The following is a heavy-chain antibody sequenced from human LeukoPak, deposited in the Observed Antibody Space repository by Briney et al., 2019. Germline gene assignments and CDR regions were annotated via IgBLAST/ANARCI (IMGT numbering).Heavy chain of an antibody. CDR3: ARLRDTALDS. V-gene: IGHV1-8*01. D-gene: IGHD5-18*01. CDR2: MNPNSGNT. J-gene: IGHJ4*02. Sequence: ASVTVSCTASGYTFTSYDINWVRQATGQGLEWMGWMNPNSGNTGYAQKFQGRVTMTRNTSISTAYLQWSSLKASDTAIYYCARLRDTALDSWGQGTLVIVSS. CDR1: GYTFTSYD.